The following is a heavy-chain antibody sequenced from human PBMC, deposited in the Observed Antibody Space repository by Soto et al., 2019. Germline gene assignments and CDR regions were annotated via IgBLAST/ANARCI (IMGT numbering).Heavy chain of an antibody. CDR2: ISNNGGNI. CDR1: GFTFSSYS. CDR3: ATTPRGANNY. D-gene: IGHD1-26*01. V-gene: IGHV3-48*02. Sequence: EVHLVESGGGLVQPGGSLRLSCAASGFTFSSYSMNWVRQAPGKGLEWISYISNNGGNIYYADSVKGRFTISRDNAYNSLYLQLNSLRDEDTAVYYFATTPRGANNYWGQGTLVTVSS. J-gene: IGHJ4*02.